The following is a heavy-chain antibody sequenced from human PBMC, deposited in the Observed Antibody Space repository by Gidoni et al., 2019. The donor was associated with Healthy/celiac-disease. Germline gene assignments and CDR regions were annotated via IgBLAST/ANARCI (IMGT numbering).Heavy chain of an antibody. CDR3: ARDSSGMYYFDY. V-gene: IGHV3-53*01. J-gene: IGHJ4*02. Sequence: EVQLVESGGGLIQPGGSLRLSCAASGFTVSSNYMSWVRQAPGKGLECVSVIYSGGSTYYADSVKGRFTISRDNSKNTLYLQMNSLRAEDTAVYYCARDSSGMYYFDYWGQGTLVTVSS. CDR1: GFTVSSNY. CDR2: IYSGGST. D-gene: IGHD3-22*01.